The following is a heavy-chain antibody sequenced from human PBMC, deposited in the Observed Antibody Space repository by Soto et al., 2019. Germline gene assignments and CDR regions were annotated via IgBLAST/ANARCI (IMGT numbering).Heavy chain of an antibody. CDR3: ARRVRGATGPWYYYYYMDV. Sequence: PGESLKISCKGSGYSFASYWIRCMRQMPGKGLEWMAIIYPGDSDTRYSPSFQGQVTISADKSISTAYLQWSSLKASDTAMYYCARRVRGATGPWYYYYYMDVWGKGTTVTVSS. CDR2: IYPGDSDT. D-gene: IGHD3-10*01. CDR1: GYSFASYW. J-gene: IGHJ6*03. V-gene: IGHV5-51*01.